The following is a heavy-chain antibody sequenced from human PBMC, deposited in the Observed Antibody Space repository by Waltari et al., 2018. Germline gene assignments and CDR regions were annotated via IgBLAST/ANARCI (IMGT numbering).Heavy chain of an antibody. D-gene: IGHD3-10*01. CDR3: ARPSHMVRGAWGAFDI. Sequence: QLQLQESGPGLVKPSETLSLTCTVSGGSISSSSYYWGWIRQPPGKGREGIGCIDYSGTTYYTPSLKSRVTISVDTSKNQFSLKLRSVTAADTAVYYCARPSHMVRGAWGAFDIWGQGTMVTVSS. V-gene: IGHV4-39*07. J-gene: IGHJ3*02. CDR1: GGSISSSSYY. CDR2: IDYSGTT.